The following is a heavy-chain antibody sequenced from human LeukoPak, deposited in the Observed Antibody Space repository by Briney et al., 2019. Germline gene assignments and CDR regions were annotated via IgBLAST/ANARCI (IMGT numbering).Heavy chain of an antibody. D-gene: IGHD2/OR15-2a*01. CDR3: ARRAGEYSHPYDY. V-gene: IGHV3-53*01. Sequence: GGSLRLSCTVSGLTFSINSMSWVRQAPGKGLEWVSFIYSGGNTHYSDSVKGRFTISRDNSKNTLYLQMNSLRAEDTAVYYCARRAGEYSHPYDYWGQGTLVTVSS. J-gene: IGHJ4*02. CDR1: GLTFSINS. CDR2: IYSGGNT.